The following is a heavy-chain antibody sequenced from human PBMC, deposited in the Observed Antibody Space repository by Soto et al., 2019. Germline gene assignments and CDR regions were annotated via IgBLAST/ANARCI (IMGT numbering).Heavy chain of an antibody. Sequence: GGSLRLSCAASGFTFSSYAMSWVRQAPGKGLEWVSAISGSGGSTYYADSVKGRFTISRDNSKNTLYLQMNSLRSEDTAVYYGAKDPYSHTYLDVWGKGTTVTVSS. J-gene: IGHJ6*03. CDR1: GFTFSSYA. CDR3: AKDPYSHTYLDV. D-gene: IGHD5-18*01. V-gene: IGHV3-23*01. CDR2: ISGSGGST.